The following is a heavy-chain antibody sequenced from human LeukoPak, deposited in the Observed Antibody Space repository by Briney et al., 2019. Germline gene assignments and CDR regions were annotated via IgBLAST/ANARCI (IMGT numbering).Heavy chain of an antibody. CDR1: GFTFISRGVG. J-gene: IGHJ3*02. V-gene: IGHV2-5*01. CDR3: AHVYGSGSFDI. D-gene: IGHD3-10*01. Sequence: ESGPTLVKPTQTLTLTCTFSGFTFISRGVGVGWIRQPPGKALEWLALIWWNDDKRYSPTLKGRLTITPDTSQNQVVLKMTNMDPVDTATYYCAHVYGSGSFDIWGQGTMVTVSA. CDR2: IWWNDDK.